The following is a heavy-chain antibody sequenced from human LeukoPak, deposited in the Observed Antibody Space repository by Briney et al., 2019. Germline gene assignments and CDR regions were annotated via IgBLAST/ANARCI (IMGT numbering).Heavy chain of an antibody. V-gene: IGHV3-21*01. CDR2: ISSSSSYI. CDR1: GFTFSSYS. J-gene: IGHJ5*02. D-gene: IGHD1-14*01. Sequence: GGSLRLSCAASGFTFSSYSMNWVRQAPGKGLEWVSSISSSSSYIYYADSVKGRFTISRDNAKNSLYLQMNSLRAQDTAVYYCARDPNPPRVYNWFDPWGQGTLVTVSS. CDR3: ARDPNPPRVYNWFDP.